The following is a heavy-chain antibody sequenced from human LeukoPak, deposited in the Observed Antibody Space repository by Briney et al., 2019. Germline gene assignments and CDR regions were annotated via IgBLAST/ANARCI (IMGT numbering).Heavy chain of an antibody. CDR2: IYTSGST. V-gene: IGHV4-4*07. CDR1: GGSISSYY. CDR3: ARAGDYYGSGSPVMDV. Sequence: SETLSLTCTVSGGSISSYYWSWIRQPAGKGLEWIGRIYTSGSTNYNPSLKSRVTMSVDTSKNQFSLKLSSVTAADTAVYYCARAGDYYGSGSPVMDVWGQGTTVTVSS. J-gene: IGHJ6*02. D-gene: IGHD3-10*01.